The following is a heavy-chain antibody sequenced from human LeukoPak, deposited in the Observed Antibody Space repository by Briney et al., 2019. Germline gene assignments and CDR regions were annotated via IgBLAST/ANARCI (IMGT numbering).Heavy chain of an antibody. J-gene: IGHJ6*02. V-gene: IGHV3-13*04. Sequence: GGSLRLSCAASGFTFSSYDMHWVRQATGKGLEWVSAIGTAGDTYYPGSVKGRFTISRENAKNSLYLQMNSLRAGDTAVYHCARKKGYYGMDVWGQGTTVTVSS. CDR2: IGTAGDT. CDR3: ARKKGYYGMDV. CDR1: GFTFSSYD.